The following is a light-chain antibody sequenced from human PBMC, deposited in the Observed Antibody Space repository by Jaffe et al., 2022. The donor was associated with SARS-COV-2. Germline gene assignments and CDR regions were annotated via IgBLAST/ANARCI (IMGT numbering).Light chain of an antibody. CDR2: EGS. Sequence: HSALTQPASVSGSPGQSITISCTGTSSDVGSYNLVSWYQQHPGKAPKLIIYEGSKRPSGVSNRFSGSKSGNTASLTISGLQAEDEADYYCCSYAGSSTLVLGGGTKLTVL. V-gene: IGLV2-23*01. J-gene: IGLJ2*01. CDR1: SSDVGSYNL. CDR3: CSYAGSSTLV.